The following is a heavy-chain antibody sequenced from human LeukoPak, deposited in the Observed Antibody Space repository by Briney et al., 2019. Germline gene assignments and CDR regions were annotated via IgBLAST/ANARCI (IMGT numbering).Heavy chain of an antibody. Sequence: ASVKVSCKASGYTFTSYYMHWVRQAPGQGLEWMGIINPSGGSTSYAQKFQGRVTMTRDTSTSTVYMELSSLRSEDTAVYYCAKGRFEWEYCSGGSCYSDPYWGQGTLVTVSS. D-gene: IGHD2-15*01. V-gene: IGHV1-46*01. CDR3: AKGRFEWEYCSGGSCYSDPY. CDR2: INPSGGST. J-gene: IGHJ4*02. CDR1: GYTFTSYY.